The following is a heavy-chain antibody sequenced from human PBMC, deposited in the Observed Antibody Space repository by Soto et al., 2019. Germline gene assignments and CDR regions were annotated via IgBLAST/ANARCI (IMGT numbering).Heavy chain of an antibody. Sequence: QVQLVQSGAEVKKPGASVKVSCKASGYTFTSYGISWVRQAPGQGLEWMGWISAYNGNTNYAQKLQGRVTMTTDTSMSTAYTVLRSLRSDDTAVYYCARGKGSGYCSGGSCYPVYYYYGMDVWGQGTTVTVSS. V-gene: IGHV1-18*04. CDR2: ISAYNGNT. J-gene: IGHJ6*02. CDR3: ARGKGSGYCSGGSCYPVYYYYGMDV. CDR1: GYTFTSYG. D-gene: IGHD2-15*01.